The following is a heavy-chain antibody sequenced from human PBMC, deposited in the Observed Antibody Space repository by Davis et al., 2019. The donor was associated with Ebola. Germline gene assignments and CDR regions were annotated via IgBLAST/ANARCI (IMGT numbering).Heavy chain of an antibody. CDR2: INSDGSST. Sequence: PGGSLRLSCAASGFTFSDYYMSWIRQAPGKGLVWVSRINSDGSSTSYADSVKGRFTISRDNAKNTLYLQMNSLRAEDTAVYYCARAGGYNNWFDPWGQGTLVTVSS. CDR3: ARAGGYNNWFDP. D-gene: IGHD3-22*01. J-gene: IGHJ5*02. V-gene: IGHV3-74*01. CDR1: GFTFSDYY.